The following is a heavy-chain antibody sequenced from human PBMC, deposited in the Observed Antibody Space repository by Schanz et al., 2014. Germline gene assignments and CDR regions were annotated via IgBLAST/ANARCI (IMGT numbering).Heavy chain of an antibody. CDR2: ISASGGST. V-gene: IGHV3-23*04. D-gene: IGHD3-10*01. J-gene: IGHJ4*02. Sequence: EVQLVESGGGLVQPGGSLRLSCAVSGFTFSSYGMHWVRQAPGKGLEWVSAISASGGSTYYADSVKGRFTISRDNSKNTLYLQMNSLRAEDTAVYYCAKNFGSGSYGSPFDYWGQGTLVTVSS. CDR3: AKNFGSGSYGSPFDY. CDR1: GFTFSSYG.